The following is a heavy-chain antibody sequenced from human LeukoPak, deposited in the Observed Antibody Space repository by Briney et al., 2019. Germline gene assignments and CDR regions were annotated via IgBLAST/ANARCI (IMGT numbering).Heavy chain of an antibody. V-gene: IGHV3-21*01. Sequence: GGSLRLSCAASGFTFSSYSMNWVRQAPGKGLEWVSSISSSSSYIYYADSVKGRFTISRDNAKNSLYLQMNSLRAEDTAVYYCARVDSSGYYHVGRNDYWGQGTLVTVSS. CDR3: ARVDSSGYYHVGRNDY. D-gene: IGHD3-22*01. J-gene: IGHJ4*02. CDR1: GFTFSSYS. CDR2: ISSSSSYI.